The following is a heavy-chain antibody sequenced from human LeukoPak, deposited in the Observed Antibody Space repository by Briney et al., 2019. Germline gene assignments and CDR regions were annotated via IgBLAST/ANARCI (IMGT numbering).Heavy chain of an antibody. V-gene: IGHV3-20*04. CDR3: ARDLWGSSSSELASFDY. J-gene: IGHJ4*02. CDR1: GFRFDDYG. CDR2: INWNGGST. Sequence: GGSLRLSCAASGFRFDDYGMSWVRHAPGKGLEWVSGINWNGGSTSYADSVKGRFTISRDNAKNSVYLQMNSLRADDTAFYYCARDLWGSSSSELASFDYWGQGTLVNVSS. D-gene: IGHD6-6*01.